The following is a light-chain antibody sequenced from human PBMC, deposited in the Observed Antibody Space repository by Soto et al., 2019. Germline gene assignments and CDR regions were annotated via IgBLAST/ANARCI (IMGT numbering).Light chain of an antibody. CDR1: QGISNY. Sequence: DIQMTQSPSSLSASVGDRVNITCRASQGISNYLAWYQQKPGKVPKLLIYAASTLETEVPSRFSGSRSGTDFTLTISSLQPEDVATYYCQKYNGAPRTFGQGTKV. V-gene: IGKV1-27*01. CDR2: AAS. J-gene: IGKJ1*01. CDR3: QKYNGAPRT.